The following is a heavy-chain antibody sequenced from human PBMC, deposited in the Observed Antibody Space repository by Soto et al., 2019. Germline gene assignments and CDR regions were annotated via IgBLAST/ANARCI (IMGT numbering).Heavy chain of an antibody. V-gene: IGHV3-15*01. D-gene: IGHD2-2*01. Sequence: GGSLRLSCSASGITFSNAWMTWFRQAPGKGLECVARNKSITAGGTTDYAARVKGRFTISRDVSKHTLYVQMNNLRTEDTVVYNCTTDSPEIVVVPANLGMHVWGPETTVMVYS. J-gene: IGHJ6*02. CDR1: GITFSNAW. CDR3: TTDSPEIVVVPANLGMHV. CDR2: NKSITAGGTT.